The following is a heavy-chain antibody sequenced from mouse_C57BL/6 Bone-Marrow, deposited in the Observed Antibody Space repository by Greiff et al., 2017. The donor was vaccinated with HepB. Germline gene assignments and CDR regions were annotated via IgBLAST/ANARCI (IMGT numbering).Heavy chain of an antibody. Sequence: QVQLLQPGAELVKPGASVKLSCKASGYTFTSYWMHWVKQRPGQGLEWIGMIHPNSGSTNYNEKFKSKATLTVDKSSSTAYMQLSSLTSEDTAVYYCARGVGLCWYFDVWGTGTTLTVSS. J-gene: IGHJ1*03. V-gene: IGHV1-64*01. CDR2: IHPNSGST. CDR1: GYTFTSYW. CDR3: ARGVGLCWYFDV. D-gene: IGHD6-2*01.